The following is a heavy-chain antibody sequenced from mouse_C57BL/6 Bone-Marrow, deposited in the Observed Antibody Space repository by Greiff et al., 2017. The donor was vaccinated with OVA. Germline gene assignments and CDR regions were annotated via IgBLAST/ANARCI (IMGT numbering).Heavy chain of an antibody. J-gene: IGHJ3*01. CDR3: VRVTGPY. CDR2: IRSKSNNYAT. Sequence: GGGLVQPKGSLKLSCAASGFSFNTYAMNWVRQAPGKGLEWVARIRSKSNNYATYYADSVKDRFTISRDDSESMLYLQMNNLKTEDTAMYYCVRVTGPYWGQGTLVTVSA. V-gene: IGHV10-1*01. CDR1: GFSFNTYA. D-gene: IGHD4-1*01.